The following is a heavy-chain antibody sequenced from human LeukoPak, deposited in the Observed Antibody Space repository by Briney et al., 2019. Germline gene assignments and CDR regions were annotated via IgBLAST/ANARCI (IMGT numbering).Heavy chain of an antibody. CDR3: LSAVGPSEY. D-gene: IGHD1-26*01. Sequence: GRSLRLSCAASGFTFSRYWIHWVRQAPGKGLVWVSRTNSDGSDTVYADSVRGRFTISRDNAKNTLYLQMNSLRADDTAVYYCLSAVGPSEYWGQGTLVTVSS. CDR1: GFTFSRYW. J-gene: IGHJ4*02. CDR2: TNSDGSDT. V-gene: IGHV3-74*01.